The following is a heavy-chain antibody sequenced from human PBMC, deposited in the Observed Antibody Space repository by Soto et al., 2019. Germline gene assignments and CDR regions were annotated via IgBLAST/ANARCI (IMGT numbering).Heavy chain of an antibody. Sequence: GGSLRLSCAASGFTFSSYAMSWVRQAPGKGLEWVSAISGSGGSNKYYADSVKGRFTISRDNSKNTLYLQMNSLRAEDTAVYYCAREVEGVTTPPYFDYWGQGTLVTVSS. D-gene: IGHD3-16*01. CDR1: GFTFSSYA. CDR2: ISGSGGSNK. V-gene: IGHV3-23*01. CDR3: AREVEGVTTPPYFDY. J-gene: IGHJ4*02.